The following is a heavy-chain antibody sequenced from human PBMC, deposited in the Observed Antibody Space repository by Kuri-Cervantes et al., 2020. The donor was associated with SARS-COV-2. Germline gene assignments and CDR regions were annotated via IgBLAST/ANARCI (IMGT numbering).Heavy chain of an antibody. V-gene: IGHV3-30-3*01. CDR1: GFTFSSYA. CDR2: ISYDGSNK. J-gene: IGHJ4*02. CDR3: ARGPYDFDY. D-gene: IGHD3-22*01. Sequence: GGSLRLSCAASGFTFSSYAMHWVRQAPGKGLEWVAVISYDGSNKYYADSVKGRFTISRDNSKNTLYLQMNSLRAEDTAVYYCARGPYDFDYWGQGTLVTVSS.